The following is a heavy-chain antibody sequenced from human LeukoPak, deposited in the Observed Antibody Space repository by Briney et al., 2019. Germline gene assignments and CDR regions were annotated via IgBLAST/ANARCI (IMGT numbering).Heavy chain of an antibody. Sequence: SATLSLTCTVSGGSMSSYYWSWIRQPPGKGLEWIGYIYYSGSTNCNPSLKSRVTISVDTSKNQFSLKLSSVTAADTAVYYCATAGNYYYYYYMDVWGKGTTVTVSS. CDR3: ATAGNYYYYYYMDV. V-gene: IGHV4-59*01. CDR1: GGSMSSYY. J-gene: IGHJ6*03. D-gene: IGHD6-13*01. CDR2: IYYSGST.